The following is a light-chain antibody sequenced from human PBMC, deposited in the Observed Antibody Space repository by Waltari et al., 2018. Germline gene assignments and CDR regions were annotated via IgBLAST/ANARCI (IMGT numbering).Light chain of an antibody. Sequence: QSALTQPASVSGSPGQSITISCTGTSSDVGSYNLVSWYQQHPGKAPKLMICEGSKRPSGVSIRFSGSKPGNTASLTISGLQAEDEADYYCCSYAGSRTFVVFGGGTKLTVL. CDR2: EGS. CDR1: SSDVGSYNL. CDR3: CSYAGSRTFVV. J-gene: IGLJ3*02. V-gene: IGLV2-23*03.